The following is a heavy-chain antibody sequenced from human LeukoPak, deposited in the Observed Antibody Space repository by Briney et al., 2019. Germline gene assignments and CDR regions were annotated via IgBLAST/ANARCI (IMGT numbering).Heavy chain of an antibody. CDR3: ARGLESRRRYCSSTSCSTGGYFDL. D-gene: IGHD2-2*01. CDR2: INHSGST. J-gene: IGHJ2*01. V-gene: IGHV4-34*01. Sequence: SETLSLTCAVYGGSFSGYYWSWIRQPPGKGLEWIGEINHSGSTNYNPSLKSRVTISVDTSKNQFSLKLSSVTAADTAVYYCARGLESRRRYCSSTSCSTGGYFDLWGRGTLVTVSS. CDR1: GGSFSGYY.